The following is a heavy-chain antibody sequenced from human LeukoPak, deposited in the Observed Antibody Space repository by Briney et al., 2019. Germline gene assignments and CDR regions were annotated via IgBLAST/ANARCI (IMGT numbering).Heavy chain of an antibody. CDR3: ARDFGIGGSYYYFDY. D-gene: IGHD1-26*01. CDR1: GGSLSHHY. V-gene: IGHV4-4*07. CDR2: LSSSGNS. Sequence: SETLSLTCSVSGGSLSHHYWGWIRQPAGKGLVWIGRLSSSGNSNYNPSFKRRVPLSVETSKNQFSLKLRSITAADTAVYYCARDFGIGGSYYYFDYWGQGTLVTVSS. J-gene: IGHJ4*02.